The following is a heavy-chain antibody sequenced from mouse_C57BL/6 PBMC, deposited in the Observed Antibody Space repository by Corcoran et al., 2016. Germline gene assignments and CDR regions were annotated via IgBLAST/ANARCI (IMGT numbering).Heavy chain of an antibody. CDR1: GYTFTTYG. Sequence: QIQLVQSGPELKKPGETVKISCKASGYTFTTYGMSWVKQAPGMGLKWMGWINTYSGVPTYADDFKGRFAFSLETSASTAYLQINNLKNEDTATYFCARYYGSSYYFDYWGQGTTLTVSS. D-gene: IGHD1-1*01. J-gene: IGHJ2*01. CDR3: ARYYGSSYYFDY. CDR2: INTYSGVP. V-gene: IGHV9-3*01.